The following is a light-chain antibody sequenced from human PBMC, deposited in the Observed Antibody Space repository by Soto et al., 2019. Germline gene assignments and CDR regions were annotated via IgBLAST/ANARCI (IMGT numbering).Light chain of an antibody. Sequence: DIVMTQTPLSSRVTLGQPASITCTSSESLVHSDGNTYLSWLHQRPGQPPRLLIHKISNRFPGVPYRFSGSGAVTEFTLRISRIEPEDAGTFFCLQVTHFPWAFGQGTKV. CDR1: ESLVHSDGNTY. J-gene: IGKJ1*01. V-gene: IGKV2-24*01. CDR2: KIS. CDR3: LQVTHFPWA.